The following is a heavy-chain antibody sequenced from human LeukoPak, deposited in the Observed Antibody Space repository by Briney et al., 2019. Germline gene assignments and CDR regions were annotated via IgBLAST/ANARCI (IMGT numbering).Heavy chain of an antibody. Sequence: GGSLKLSCAASGFTFSGSAMHWVRQAPGKGLEWVAVIWYDGSNKYYADSVKGRFTISRDNSKNTLYLQMNSLRAEDTAVYYCARNPRITMVRGVIIIHYYYGMDVWGQGTTVTVSS. V-gene: IGHV3-33*08. CDR2: IWYDGSNK. D-gene: IGHD3-10*01. CDR3: ARNPRITMVRGVIIIHYYYGMDV. CDR1: GFTFSGSA. J-gene: IGHJ6*02.